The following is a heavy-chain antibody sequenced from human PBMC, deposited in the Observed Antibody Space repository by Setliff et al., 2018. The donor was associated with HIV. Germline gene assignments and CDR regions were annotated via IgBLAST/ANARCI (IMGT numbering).Heavy chain of an antibody. CDR2: ILDKANNYAT. V-gene: IGHV3-73*01. CDR3: TPIHNYTDHCPDS. J-gene: IGHJ5*01. Sequence: LRLSCAASGFTFSGSAMHWVRQASGKGLEWVGRILDKANNYATAYAASLEGRFTISRDDSKNTAYLQMSSLKTEDTAMYYCTPIHNYTDHCPDSWGQGTLVTVSS. D-gene: IGHD2-21*02. CDR1: GFTFSGSA.